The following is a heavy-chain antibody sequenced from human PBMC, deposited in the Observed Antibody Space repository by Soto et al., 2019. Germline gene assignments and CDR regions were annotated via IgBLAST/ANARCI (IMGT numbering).Heavy chain of an antibody. CDR1: GGSISSGGYY. D-gene: IGHD3-22*01. J-gene: IGHJ4*02. CDR2: IYYSGST. CDR3: ARGGDYYDSSGYQIDY. V-gene: IGHV4-31*03. Sequence: PSETLSLTCTVSGGSISSGGYYWSWIRQHPGKGLEWIGYIYYSGSTYYNPSLKSRVTISVDTSKNQFSLKLSSVTAADTAVYYCARGGDYYDSSGYQIDYWGQGTLVTVS.